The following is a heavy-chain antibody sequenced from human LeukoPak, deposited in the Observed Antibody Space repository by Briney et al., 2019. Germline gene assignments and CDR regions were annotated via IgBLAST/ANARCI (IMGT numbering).Heavy chain of an antibody. J-gene: IGHJ4*02. CDR2: SYYSGRT. CDR3: ARGTGSTRRGWDYYGSGSYYSPPLFDY. V-gene: IGHV4-39*01. CDR1: RRPITSNGYY. Sequence: PSDTLSLTCTVSRRPITSNGYYWRWIRQPPAKGLVWIGNSYYSGRTYYHPSLESRDTISVDTSTNQFSLKLSAVTASDTAVYYCARGTGSTRRGWDYYGSGSYYSPPLFDYWGQGTLVTVSS. D-gene: IGHD3-10*01.